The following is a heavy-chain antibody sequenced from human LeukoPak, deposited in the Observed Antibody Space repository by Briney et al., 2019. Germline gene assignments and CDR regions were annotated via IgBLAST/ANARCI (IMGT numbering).Heavy chain of an antibody. CDR3: AADFNEGSFAG. J-gene: IGHJ4*02. V-gene: IGHV1-58*01. D-gene: IGHD3-16*01. CDR2: IVVGSGNT. CDR1: GFTFTSSA. Sequence: ASVKVSCKASGFTFTSSAVQWVRQARGQRLEWIGWIVVGSGNTNYAQKFQKRVTITRDMSTSTAYMELSSLRSEDTAVYYCAADFNEGSFAGWGQGTLVTVSS.